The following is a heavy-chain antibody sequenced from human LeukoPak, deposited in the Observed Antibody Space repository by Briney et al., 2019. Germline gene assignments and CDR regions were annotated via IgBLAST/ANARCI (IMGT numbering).Heavy chain of an antibody. D-gene: IGHD3-16*01. CDR2: IRRSGDST. V-gene: IGHV3-23*01. Sequence: PGGSLRLSCAASGFTFSNYAMNWARQAPGKGLEWVSAIRRSGDSTYYADSVKGRFTISRDNSKNTLYLEMSSLKTEDTAVYYCSRHWGRLDPWGQGTLVTVSS. CDR3: SRHWGRLDP. J-gene: IGHJ5*02. CDR1: GFTFSNYA.